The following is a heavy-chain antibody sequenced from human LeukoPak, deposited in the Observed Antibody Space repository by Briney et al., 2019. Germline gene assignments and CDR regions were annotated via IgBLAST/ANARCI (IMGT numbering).Heavy chain of an antibody. CDR2: IGLDGAQK. CDR1: GFTFSSHS. D-gene: IGHD5-24*01. J-gene: IGHJ4*02. CDR3: ARWRGLQSEFDC. V-gene: IGHV3-7*01. Sequence: GVSLRLSCAASGFTFSSHSMGWVRQAPGKGLECVATIGLDGAQKDFVDSVKGRFTLSRDNAKNSLFLEMNRLRVEDTAVYYCARWRGLQSEFDCWGQGTLVTVSS.